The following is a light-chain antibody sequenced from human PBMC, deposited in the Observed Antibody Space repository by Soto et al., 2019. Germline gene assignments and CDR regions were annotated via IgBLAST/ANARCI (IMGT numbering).Light chain of an antibody. J-gene: IGKJ1*01. V-gene: IGKV3-20*01. CDR3: QQYGISPT. Sequence: EIVLTQSPGTLSLSPRERATLSCRSSHSVSSNYLAWYQQKPGQAPRLLIYDVSSRATGIPDRFSGSGSGTDFTLTISRLEPVDFAVYYCQQYGISPTFGQGTKLEIK. CDR1: HSVSSNY. CDR2: DVS.